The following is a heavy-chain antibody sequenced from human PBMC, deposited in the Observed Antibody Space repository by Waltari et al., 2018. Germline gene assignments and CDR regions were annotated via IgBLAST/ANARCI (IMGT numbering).Heavy chain of an antibody. J-gene: IGHJ5*02. CDR2: IGGTHSNI. Sequence: EVRLAESGGGLVKPGGSLRRSCTASGFHFRSYDLNWVRQAPGTGLEWVSSIGGTHSNIFYADSVKGRFTVSRDNAKNSLYLQMDNLRAEDSGLYFCTRDLYGSGGDWFDPWGQGTLVTVSS. CDR3: TRDLYGSGGDWFDP. CDR1: GFHFRSYD. V-gene: IGHV3-21*03. D-gene: IGHD3-10*01.